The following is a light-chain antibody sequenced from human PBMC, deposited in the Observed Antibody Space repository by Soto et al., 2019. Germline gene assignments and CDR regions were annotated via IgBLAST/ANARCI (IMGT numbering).Light chain of an antibody. CDR1: QRVSSN. Sequence: EIVMTQSPATLSVSPGEKATLSCRASQRVSSNLAWYKQKPGEAPRPLIYGASTRATGIPSRFSGSGSGTEFTLTISSLQSEDFAVYYCQQYNNWPPLTFGGGTKVEIK. CDR2: GAS. CDR3: QQYNNWPPLT. V-gene: IGKV3-15*01. J-gene: IGKJ4*01.